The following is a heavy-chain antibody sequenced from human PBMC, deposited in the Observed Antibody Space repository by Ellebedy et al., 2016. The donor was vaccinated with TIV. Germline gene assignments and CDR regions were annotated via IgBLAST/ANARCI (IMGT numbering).Heavy chain of an antibody. CDR2: ISSSNHYI. CDR1: GFTFSSYS. Sequence: GESLKISCAASGFTFSSYSMNWVRQAPGKGLEWVSSISSSNHYIYYADSVKGRFTISRDNAKNSLYLQMNSLRAEDTAVFYCARELAAAGFFDYWGLGTLVTVSS. D-gene: IGHD6-13*01. J-gene: IGHJ4*02. V-gene: IGHV3-21*01. CDR3: ARELAAAGFFDY.